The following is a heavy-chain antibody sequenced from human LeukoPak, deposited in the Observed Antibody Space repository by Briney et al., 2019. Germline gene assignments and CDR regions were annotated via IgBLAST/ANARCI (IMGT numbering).Heavy chain of an antibody. D-gene: IGHD4-17*01. CDR2: IKQDGSEK. CDR3: ARETVTTRIHAFDI. CDR1: GFTFSSYW. V-gene: IGHV3-7*01. J-gene: IGHJ3*02. Sequence: GGSLRLSCAASGFTFSSYWMSWVRQAPGKGLEWVANIKQDGSEKYYVASVKGRFTISRDNAKNSLYLQMNSLRAEDTAVYYCARETVTTRIHAFDIWGQGTMVTVSS.